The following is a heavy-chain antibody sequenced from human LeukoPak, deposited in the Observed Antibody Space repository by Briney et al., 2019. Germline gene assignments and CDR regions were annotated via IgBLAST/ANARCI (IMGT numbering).Heavy chain of an antibody. V-gene: IGHV4-30-2*01. CDR3: AGGGGGDQSFDY. D-gene: IGHD2-21*02. J-gene: IGHJ4*02. CDR2: IYHSGST. Sequence: SETLSLTCDVSGGSISSGGYSWSWIRQPPGKGLEWIGYIYHSGSTYYNPSLKSRVTISVDTSKNQFSLKLSSVTAADTAVYYCAGGGGGDQSFDYWGQGTLVTVSS. CDR1: GGSISSGGYS.